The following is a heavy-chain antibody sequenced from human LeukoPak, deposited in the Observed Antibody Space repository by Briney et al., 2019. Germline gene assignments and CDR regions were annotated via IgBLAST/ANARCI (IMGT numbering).Heavy chain of an antibody. CDR3: ARGSTTGTTGDY. V-gene: IGHV1-8*02. CDR2: MNPNSGNT. D-gene: IGHD1-1*01. Sequence: ASVKVSCKASGYTFTGYYMHWVRQATGQGLEWMGWMNPNSGNTGYAQKFQGRVTMTRNTSISTAYMELSSLRSEDTAVYYCARGSTTGTTGDYWGQGTLVTVSS. J-gene: IGHJ4*02. CDR1: GYTFTGYY.